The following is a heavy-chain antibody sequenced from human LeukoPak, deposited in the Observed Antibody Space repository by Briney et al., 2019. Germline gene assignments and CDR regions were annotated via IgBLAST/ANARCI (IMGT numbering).Heavy chain of an antibody. CDR2: IYYSGST. J-gene: IGHJ4*02. D-gene: IGHD3-22*01. Sequence: PSETLSLTCTVSGGSISSYYWSSIRQPPGKGLEWIGYIYYSGSTNYNPSLKSRVTISVDTSKNQFSLKLSSVTAADTAVYYCAREAMMGLTTFDYWGQGTLVTVSS. CDR3: AREAMMGLTTFDY. V-gene: IGHV4-59*01. CDR1: GGSISSYY.